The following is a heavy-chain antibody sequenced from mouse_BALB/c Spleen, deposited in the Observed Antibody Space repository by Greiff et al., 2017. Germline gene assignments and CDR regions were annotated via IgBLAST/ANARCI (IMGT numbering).Heavy chain of an antibody. D-gene: IGHD1-1*01. V-gene: IGHV3-6*02. CDR2: ISYDGSN. CDR3: ASSSYYYGSWFAY. Sequence: DVQLQESGPGLVKPSQSLSLTCSVTGYSITSGYYWHWIRQFPGNKLEWMGYISYDGSNNYNPSLKNRISITRDTSKNQFFLKLNSVTTEDTATYYCASSSYYYGSWFAYWGQGTLVTVSA. J-gene: IGHJ3*01. CDR1: GYSITSGYY.